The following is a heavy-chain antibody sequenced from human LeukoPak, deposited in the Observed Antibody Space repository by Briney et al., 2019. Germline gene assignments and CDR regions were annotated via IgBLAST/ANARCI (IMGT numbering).Heavy chain of an antibody. CDR1: GGSISSYY. CDR2: IYTSGST. CDR3: ARDSSSTSWSDAFDI. D-gene: IGHD2-2*01. Sequence: SETLSLTCTVSGGSISSYYWSWIRQPAGKGLEWIGRIYTSGSTNYNPSLKSRVTMSVDTFKNQFSLKLSSVTAADTAVYYCARDSSSTSWSDAFDIWGQGTMVTVSS. V-gene: IGHV4-4*07. J-gene: IGHJ3*02.